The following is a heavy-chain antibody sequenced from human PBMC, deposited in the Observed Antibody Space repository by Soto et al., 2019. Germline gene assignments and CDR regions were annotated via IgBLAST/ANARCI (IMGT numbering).Heavy chain of an antibody. Sequence: QVQLQESGPGLVKPSQTLSLTCTVSGGSISSGDYYWSWIRQPPGKGLEWIGYIYYSGSTYYNPSLKSRVTISVDTSKHQFSLKLSSVTAADTAVYYCARSLTTVTFNFDYWGQGTLVTVSS. J-gene: IGHJ4*02. CDR3: ARSLTTVTFNFDY. V-gene: IGHV4-30-4*01. D-gene: IGHD4-17*01. CDR2: IYYSGST. CDR1: GGSISSGDYY.